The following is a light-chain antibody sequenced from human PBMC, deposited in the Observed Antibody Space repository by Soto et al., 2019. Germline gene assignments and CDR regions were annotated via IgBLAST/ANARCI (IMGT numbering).Light chain of an antibody. CDR1: NIGYKS. J-gene: IGLJ1*01. Sequence: SYELTQPPSVSVAPGQTARVTCGGSNIGYKSVHWYYQKPGQAPVLVLYDNGDRPSGIPERFSGSNSGNTATLTISRVEAGDEADYYCQVWTGDSDHLYVFGTGTKVTVL. CDR2: DNG. V-gene: IGLV3-21*02. CDR3: QVWTGDSDHLYV.